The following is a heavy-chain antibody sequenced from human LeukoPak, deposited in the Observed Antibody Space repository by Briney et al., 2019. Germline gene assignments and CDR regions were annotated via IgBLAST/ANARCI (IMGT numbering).Heavy chain of an antibody. V-gene: IGHV3-66*02. Sequence: PGESLRLSCAASGFTVSNNYRSCVRQAPRKWLQGGSVIYSGDNTYYVESVKGRFTISRDNSKNTLFLQMNRLRAEDTAVYYCAGRRVLDASFDYWGQGTLVTVSS. CDR2: IYSGDNT. J-gene: IGHJ4*02. CDR1: GFTVSNNY. CDR3: AGRRVLDASFDY. D-gene: IGHD3-16*01.